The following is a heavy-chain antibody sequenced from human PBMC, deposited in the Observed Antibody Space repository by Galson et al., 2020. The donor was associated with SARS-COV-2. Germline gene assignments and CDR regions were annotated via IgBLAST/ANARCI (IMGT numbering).Heavy chain of an antibody. J-gene: IGHJ2*01. Sequence: SETLSLTCAVSGYSINSAFYWAWIRQPPGKGLEWIGSIHHSGTTYQNPSLKNRVTISLDTSKNQLSLNLIPVTAADTAVYYCARPSSSGYYSIWYFDLWGRGTLVTVSS. V-gene: IGHV4-38-2*01. CDR1: GYSINSAFY. CDR3: ARPSSSGYYSIWYFDL. CDR2: IHHSGTT. D-gene: IGHD3-22*01.